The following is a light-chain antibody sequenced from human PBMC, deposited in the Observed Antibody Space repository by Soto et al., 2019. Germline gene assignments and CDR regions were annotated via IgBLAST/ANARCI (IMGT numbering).Light chain of an antibody. Sequence: EIVMTQSPATLSVSPGERATLSCRASQSVNSYLAWYQQKPGQAPRLLIYGASTRATGVPARFSGSGSGTEFTLNISSLQSEDFAVYYCQQCNDWPLITFGQGTRLEAK. CDR2: GAS. CDR1: QSVNSY. CDR3: QQCNDWPLIT. V-gene: IGKV3-15*01. J-gene: IGKJ5*01.